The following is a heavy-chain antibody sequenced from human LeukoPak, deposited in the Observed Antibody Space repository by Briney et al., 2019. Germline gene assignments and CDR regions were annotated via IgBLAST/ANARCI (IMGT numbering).Heavy chain of an antibody. CDR2: INTDGSST. J-gene: IGHJ4*02. Sequence: GGSLRLSCAAYGFTFSSFWMHWVRQAPGKGLVWVSRINTDGSSTTYADSVKGRFTISRDNAKNTLYLQMNSLRAEDTSVYYCAREGADSSGYPSYFFVYWGQGALVTVSS. V-gene: IGHV3-74*01. D-gene: IGHD3-22*01. CDR3: AREGADSSGYPSYFFVY. CDR1: GFTFSSFW.